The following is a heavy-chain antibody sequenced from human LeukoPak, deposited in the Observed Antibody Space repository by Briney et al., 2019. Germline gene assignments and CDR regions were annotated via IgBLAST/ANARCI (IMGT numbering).Heavy chain of an antibody. J-gene: IGHJ4*02. CDR2: IYYSGST. V-gene: IGHV4-39*07. CDR3: ASPTAGYSYGYARIDY. CDR1: GGSISSSSYY. D-gene: IGHD5-18*01. Sequence: SETLSLTCTVSGGSISSSSYYWGWIRQPPGKGLEWIGSIYYSGSTYYNPSLKSRVTISVDTSKNQFSLKLSSVTAADTAVYYCASPTAGYSYGYARIDYWGQGTLVTVSS.